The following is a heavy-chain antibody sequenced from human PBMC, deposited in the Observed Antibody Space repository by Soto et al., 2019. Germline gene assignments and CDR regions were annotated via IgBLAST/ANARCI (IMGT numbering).Heavy chain of an antibody. D-gene: IGHD3-3*01. CDR2: IDTSGTKI. J-gene: IGHJ4*02. Sequence: QVQLVESGGDLVKPGGSLRLSCAASGYTFSDYYMSWIRQAPGKGLEWISYIDTSGTKIYYADSVKGRFTITRDNAKNSLYLEMNSLRDEDTAVYYCACHYEMWSGYLSPVDYWGQGTLVTVSS. CDR3: ACHYEMWSGYLSPVDY. V-gene: IGHV3-11*01. CDR1: GYTFSDYY.